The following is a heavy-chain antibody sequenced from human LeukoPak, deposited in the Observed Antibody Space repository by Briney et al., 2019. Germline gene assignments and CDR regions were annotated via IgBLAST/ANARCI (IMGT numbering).Heavy chain of an antibody. Sequence: GGSLRLSCAASGFTFSSYWMSWVRQAPGKGLEWVANIKQDGSEKYYVDSVKGRFTISGDNAKNSLYLQMNSLRAEDTAVYYCARVGSRYCSSTSCYLNYWGQGTLVTVSS. J-gene: IGHJ4*02. CDR1: GFTFSSYW. CDR3: ARVGSRYCSSTSCYLNY. V-gene: IGHV3-7*01. D-gene: IGHD2-2*01. CDR2: IKQDGSEK.